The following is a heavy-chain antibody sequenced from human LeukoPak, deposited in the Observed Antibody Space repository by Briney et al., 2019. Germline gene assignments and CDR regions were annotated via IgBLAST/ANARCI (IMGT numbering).Heavy chain of an antibody. J-gene: IGHJ4*02. CDR3: TRMTTGHEY. V-gene: IGHV4-34*01. CDR2: INHSGYT. D-gene: IGHD4-17*01. CDR1: GVSFNDYY. Sequence: PSETLSLTCAVSGVSFNDYYWSWVRQTPGKGLEWIGEINHSGYTNDSPSLKSRVTLSIDTSRKQFSLNLRSVTVADTGIYYCTRMTTGHEYWGQVTLVTVSS.